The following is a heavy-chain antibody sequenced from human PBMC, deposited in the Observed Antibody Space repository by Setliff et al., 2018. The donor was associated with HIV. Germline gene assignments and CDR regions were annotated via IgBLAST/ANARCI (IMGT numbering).Heavy chain of an antibody. D-gene: IGHD5-18*01. J-gene: IGHJ6*02. CDR3: ARGRYNSRIDV. Sequence: ASVKVSCKASGYTFTNYDINWVRQATGQGLEWMGWMNPNSGNTRYAQKFQGRVTMTRDTSISTAYMELRSLTSDDTAVYYCARGRYNSRIDVWGQGTTVTVSS. V-gene: IGHV1-8*02. CDR2: MNPNSGNT. CDR1: GYTFTNYD.